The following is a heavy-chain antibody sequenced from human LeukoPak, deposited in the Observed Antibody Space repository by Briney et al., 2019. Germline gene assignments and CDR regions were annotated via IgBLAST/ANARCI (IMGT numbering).Heavy chain of an antibody. CDR2: MNPNSGNT. V-gene: IGHV1-8*03. CDR1: GYTFTSYD. CDR3: AREGYNWNYALDY. Sequence: GASVKVSCKASGYTFTSYDINWVRQATGQGLEWMGWMNPNSGNTGYAQKFQGRVTITRNTSISTAYMELSSLRSEDTAVYYRAREGYNWNYALDYWGQGTLVTVSS. J-gene: IGHJ4*02. D-gene: IGHD1-7*01.